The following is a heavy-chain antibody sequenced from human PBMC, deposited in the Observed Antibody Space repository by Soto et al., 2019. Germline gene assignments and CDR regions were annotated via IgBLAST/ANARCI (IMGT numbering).Heavy chain of an antibody. CDR2: VSGLRGR. Sequence: SETLSLTCIVSGDSVSSGGTCWSWIRQPPEKGIEWIGHVSGLRGRYYNPSLKSRATVSLDASKNQFSLRLISVTSADTAIFFCARENYYDLSTGYLGLDYWSQVNLLTVSS. CDR3: ARENYYDLSTGYLGLDY. V-gene: IGHV4-61*08. CDR1: GDSVSSGGTC. J-gene: IGHJ4*02. D-gene: IGHD3-9*01.